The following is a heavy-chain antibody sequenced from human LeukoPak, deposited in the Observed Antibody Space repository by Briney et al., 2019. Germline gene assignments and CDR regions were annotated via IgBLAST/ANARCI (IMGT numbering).Heavy chain of an antibody. V-gene: IGHV1-69*06. Sequence: SVRVSCKASGGTFSSYAISWVRQAPGQGLEWMGGIIPIFGTANYAQKFQGRVTITADKSTSTAYMELSSLRSEDTAVYYCARDLGSWYYYYMDVWGKGTTVTVSS. D-gene: IGHD6-13*01. CDR3: ARDLGSWYYYYMDV. CDR1: GGTFSSYA. CDR2: IIPIFGTA. J-gene: IGHJ6*03.